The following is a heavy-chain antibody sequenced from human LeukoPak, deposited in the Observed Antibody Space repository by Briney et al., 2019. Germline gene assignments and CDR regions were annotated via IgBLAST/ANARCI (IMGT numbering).Heavy chain of an antibody. CDR3: ARGSYYGSETQAD. V-gene: IGHV3-33*01. Sequence: GGSLRLSCAASGFTFSNYGMHWVRQAPGKGLDWVAVIWYDGSNKNYADSVKGRFTISRDNSNNTVWLQMNSLRVEDTAVYYCARGSYYGSETQADWGQGTHVTVTS. CDR1: GFTFSNYG. D-gene: IGHD3-10*01. CDR2: IWYDGSNK. J-gene: IGHJ4*02.